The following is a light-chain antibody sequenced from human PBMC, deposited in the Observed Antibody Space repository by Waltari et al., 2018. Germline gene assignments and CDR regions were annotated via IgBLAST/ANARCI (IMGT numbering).Light chain of an antibody. V-gene: IGKV3-11*01. J-gene: IGKJ2*01. Sequence: EIVLTQSPGTLSLSPGERATLSCRASQSLSSSLAWYQQRPGQAPRLLIYDVSNRASGITARFSVSWSGTDFTLTISSLEPEDFAVYYCQQRTNRPRMYTFGQGTKLEI. CDR1: QSLSSS. CDR3: QQRTNRPRMYT. CDR2: DVS.